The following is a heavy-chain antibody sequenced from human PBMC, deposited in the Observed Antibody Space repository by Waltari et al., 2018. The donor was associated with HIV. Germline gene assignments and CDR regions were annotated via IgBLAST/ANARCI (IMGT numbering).Heavy chain of an antibody. CDR1: GYTSTGYY. J-gene: IGHJ6*02. D-gene: IGHD6-19*01. CDR2: INPKSDGT. CDR3: ARDRIAVTGSYYYGMDV. Sequence: QVQLVQSGAEVQKPGASVKVSCKASGYTSTGYYMHWVRQAPGQGLEWMGWINPKSDGTNYAQKFQGRVTMTRDTSTSTAYMELSRLRSDDTALYYCARDRIAVTGSYYYGMDVWGQGTTVTVSS. V-gene: IGHV1-2*02.